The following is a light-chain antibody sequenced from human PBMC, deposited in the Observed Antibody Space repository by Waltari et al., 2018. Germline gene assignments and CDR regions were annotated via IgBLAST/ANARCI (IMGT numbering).Light chain of an antibody. CDR2: DAN. CDR1: SSDVGTYNY. Sequence: QSALTQPRSVSGSPGQSVAISCPGTSSDVGTYNYVSWYQQHPGQAPKLIIYDANERPSGVPDRFSGSKTGNTASLTISGLQAEDEADYYCCSYAGSYIWVFGGGTKLTVL. V-gene: IGLV2-11*01. J-gene: IGLJ3*02. CDR3: CSYAGSYIWV.